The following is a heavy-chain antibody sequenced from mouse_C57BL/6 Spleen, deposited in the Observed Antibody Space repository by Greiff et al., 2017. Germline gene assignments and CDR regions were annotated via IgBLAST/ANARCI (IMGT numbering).Heavy chain of an antibody. CDR3: ARSKANWDDY. Sequence: QVQLQQPGAELVKPGASVKLSCKASGYTFTSYWMHWVKQRPGPGLEWIGMIHPNSGSTNYNEKFKSKATLTVDKSSSTAYMQLSSLTSEDSAVYYCARSKANWDDYWGQGTTLTVSS. CDR2: IHPNSGST. V-gene: IGHV1-64*01. D-gene: IGHD4-1*01. CDR1: GYTFTSYW. J-gene: IGHJ2*01.